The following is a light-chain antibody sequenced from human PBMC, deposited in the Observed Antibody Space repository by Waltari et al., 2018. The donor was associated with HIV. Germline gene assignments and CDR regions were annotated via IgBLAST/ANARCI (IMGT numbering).Light chain of an antibody. J-gene: IGLJ2*01. V-gene: IGLV3-19*01. Sequence: TQTLLVLWAWGNPVTTTYRGEDSRTFFAIWYQQKPGQAPILVIYGKNYRPSGIPDRFSGSSSGNTASLTITGAQAEDEAEYFCNSRDSSVNDVVFGGGTKLTVL. CDR1: DSRTFF. CDR3: NSRDSSVNDVV. CDR2: GKN.